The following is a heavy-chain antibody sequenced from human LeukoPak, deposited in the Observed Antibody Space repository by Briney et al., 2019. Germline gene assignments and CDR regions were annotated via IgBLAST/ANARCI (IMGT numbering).Heavy chain of an antibody. J-gene: IGHJ5*02. V-gene: IGHV4-59*12. Sequence: SETLSLTCTVSGGSISSYYWSWIRQPPGKGLEWIGYIYYSGSTNYNPSLKSRVTISVDTSKNQFSLKLSSVTAADTAVYYCARDTRSSWTHNWFDPWGQGTLVTVSS. CDR3: ARDTRSSWTHNWFDP. CDR2: IYYSGST. D-gene: IGHD6-13*01. CDR1: GGSISSYY.